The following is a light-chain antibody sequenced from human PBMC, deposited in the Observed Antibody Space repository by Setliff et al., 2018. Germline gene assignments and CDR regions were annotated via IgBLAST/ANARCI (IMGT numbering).Light chain of an antibody. V-gene: IGLV2-8*01. CDR3: SSYAASYNPYV. CDR1: SRGIGAYDY. J-gene: IGLJ1*01. CDR2: EVT. Sequence: QSALAQPPSASGSPGQSLTISCTGTSRGIGAYDYVSWYQQHPGKAPKLMIYEVTKRPSGVPDRFSGSKSGNTASLTVSGLQAEDEADYYCSSYAASYNPYVFGTGTKVTVL.